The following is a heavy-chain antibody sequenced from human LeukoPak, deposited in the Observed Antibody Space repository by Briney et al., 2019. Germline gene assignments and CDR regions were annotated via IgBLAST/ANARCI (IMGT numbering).Heavy chain of an antibody. CDR3: ARGRVVGAVGN. D-gene: IGHD2-15*01. CDR2: IYYSGST. J-gene: IGHJ4*02. CDR1: GGSISSYY. Sequence: SETLSLTCTVSGGSISSYYWSWTRQPPGKGLEWIGYIYYSGSTNYNPSLKSRVTISVDTSKNQFSLKLSSVTAADTAVYYCARGRVVGAVGNWGQGTLVTVSS. V-gene: IGHV4-59*01.